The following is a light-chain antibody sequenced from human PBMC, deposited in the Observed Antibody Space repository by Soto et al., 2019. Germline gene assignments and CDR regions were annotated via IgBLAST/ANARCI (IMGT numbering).Light chain of an antibody. J-gene: IGKJ4*01. CDR1: QSLTSN. CDR2: DTS. CDR3: QQYNHWPRMLS. Sequence: EILLTQSPVTLSVSPGARATLSCRASQSLTSNLAWYQQRPGQAPRLLIYDTSTRATDVPARFSGSGSGTEFTLTIASQQSEDFAVYYCQQYNHWPRMLSFGGGTRVEL. V-gene: IGKV3-15*01.